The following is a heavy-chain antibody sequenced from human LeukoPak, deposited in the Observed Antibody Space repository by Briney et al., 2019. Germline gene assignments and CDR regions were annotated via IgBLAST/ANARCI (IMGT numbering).Heavy chain of an antibody. Sequence: RPSETLSLTCTVSGDSISNSRHYWSWIRQPAGKGLEWIGRISSSGSTNYNPSLKSRVTISVDTSKNQFSLKLSSVTAADTAVYFCARGPYSYDSSGAFDIWGQGTMVTVSS. CDR2: ISSSGST. J-gene: IGHJ3*02. V-gene: IGHV4-61*02. CDR3: ARGPYSYDSSGAFDI. CDR1: GDSISNSRHY. D-gene: IGHD3-22*01.